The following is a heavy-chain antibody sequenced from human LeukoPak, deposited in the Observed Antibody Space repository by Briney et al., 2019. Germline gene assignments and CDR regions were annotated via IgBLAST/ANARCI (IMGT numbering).Heavy chain of an antibody. CDR1: GGSFSGYY. V-gene: IGHV4-34*01. CDR3: AKRPGRSRASGF. Sequence: SETLSLTCAVYGGSFSGYYWSWIRQPPGKGLEWIGEINHSGSTNYNPSLKSRVTISVDTSKNQFSLKLSSVTAADTAVYYCAKRPGRSRASGFWGQGTLVTVSS. CDR2: INHSGST. D-gene: IGHD1-1*01. J-gene: IGHJ1*01.